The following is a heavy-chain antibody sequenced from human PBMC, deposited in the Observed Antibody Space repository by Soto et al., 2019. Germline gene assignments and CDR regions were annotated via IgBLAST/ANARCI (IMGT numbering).Heavy chain of an antibody. D-gene: IGHD6-6*01. J-gene: IGHJ6*02. CDR2: IIPIFGTA. V-gene: IGHV1-69*13. CDR1: GGTFSNYA. CDR3: ARISNLFGSSPYYYGMDV. Sequence: GASVKVSCKASGGTFSNYAISWVRQAPGQGLEWMGGIIPIFGTANYAQKFQGRVTITADESTSKAYMELSSLRAEDTAVYYCARISNLFGSSPYYYGMDVWGQGTTVTVSS.